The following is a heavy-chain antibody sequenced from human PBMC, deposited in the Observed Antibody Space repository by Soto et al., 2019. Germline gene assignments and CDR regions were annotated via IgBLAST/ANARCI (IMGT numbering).Heavy chain of an antibody. J-gene: IGHJ4*02. D-gene: IGHD5-12*01. V-gene: IGHV3-23*01. Sequence: WGSIRLSCAASGLTVENSAMNWFRLAPGKGLEWVSSISKSGGHTFYADAVKGRFTISRDNSRDTLFLQMSSLSDEDSALYYCAKERQSSGFAGIDYWGEGTLVTVSS. CDR1: GLTVENSA. CDR3: AKERQSSGFAGIDY. CDR2: ISKSGGHT.